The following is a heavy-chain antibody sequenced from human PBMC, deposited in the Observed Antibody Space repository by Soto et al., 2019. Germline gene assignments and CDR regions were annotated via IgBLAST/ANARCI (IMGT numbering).Heavy chain of an antibody. CDR2: IKQDGSEE. CDR3: MGGCVLFLTV. Sequence: EVQLVESGGGLVQPGGSLRLSCADSGFSSSPFWMTWVRQAPGKGLEWVALIKQDGSEELYVDSVKGRFTISRDNAKNSVYLLMVSLRVEVTAVYYCMGGCVLFLTVWGQGSLVTVSS. D-gene: IGHD3-16*01. J-gene: IGHJ4*02. V-gene: IGHV3-7*01. CDR1: GFSSSPFW.